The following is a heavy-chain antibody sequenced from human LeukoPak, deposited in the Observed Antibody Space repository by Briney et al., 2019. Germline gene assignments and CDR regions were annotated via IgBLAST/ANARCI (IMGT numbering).Heavy chain of an antibody. D-gene: IGHD3-3*01. Sequence: GASVKVSCKASGYTFTSHLVHWVRQATGQGLEWMGWMNPNSGNTGYAQKFQGRVTMTRNTSISTAYMELSSLRSEDTAVYYCALSMNKRITIFGVVITEEYYFDYWGQGTLVTVSS. J-gene: IGHJ4*02. CDR1: GYTFTSHL. CDR2: MNPNSGNT. V-gene: IGHV1-8*02. CDR3: ALSMNKRITIFGVVITEEYYFDY.